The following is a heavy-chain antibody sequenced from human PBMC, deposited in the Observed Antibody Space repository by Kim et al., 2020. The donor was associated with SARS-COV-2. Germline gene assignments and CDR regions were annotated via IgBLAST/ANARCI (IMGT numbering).Heavy chain of an antibody. CDR1: GGTFSSYA. CDR3: ARVNYYDSSGYSQMDAFDI. V-gene: IGHV1-69*04. Sequence: SVKVSCKASGGTFSSYAISWVRQAPGQGLEWMGRNIPILGIANYAQKFQGRVTITADKSTSTAYMELSSLRSEDTAVYYCARVNYYDSSGYSQMDAFDIWGQGTMVTVSS. J-gene: IGHJ3*02. CDR2: NIPILGIA. D-gene: IGHD3-22*01.